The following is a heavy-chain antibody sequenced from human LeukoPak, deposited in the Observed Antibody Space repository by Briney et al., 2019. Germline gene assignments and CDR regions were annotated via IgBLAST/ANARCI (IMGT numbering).Heavy chain of an antibody. CDR1: GFTFSSYP. D-gene: IGHD3-22*01. J-gene: IGHJ4*02. V-gene: IGHV3-30-3*01. Sequence: PGGSLRLSCAASGFTFSSYPMHWVRQAPGKGLEWVVVISYDGSGKHYADPVKGRFTISRDNSKNTLYLQMNSLRAEDTAVYYCAREGSSGYYPYWGQGILVTVSS. CDR3: AREGSSGYYPY. CDR2: ISYDGSGK.